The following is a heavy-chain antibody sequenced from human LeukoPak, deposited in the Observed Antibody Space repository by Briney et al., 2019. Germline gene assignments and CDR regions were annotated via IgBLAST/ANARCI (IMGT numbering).Heavy chain of an antibody. Sequence: SETLSLTCAVYGGSFSGYYWSWIRQPPGKGLEWIGEINHSGSTNYNPSLKSRVTISVDTSKNQFSLKLSSVTAADTAVYYCARRQLWYINWFDPWGQGTLVTVSS. CDR2: INHSGST. D-gene: IGHD5-18*01. V-gene: IGHV4-34*01. J-gene: IGHJ5*02. CDR1: GGSFSGYY. CDR3: ARRQLWYINWFDP.